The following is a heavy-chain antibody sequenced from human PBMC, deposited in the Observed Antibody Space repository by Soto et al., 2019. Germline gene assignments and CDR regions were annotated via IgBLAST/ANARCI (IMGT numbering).Heavy chain of an antibody. CDR2: TSYDGSET. J-gene: IGHJ4*02. CDR3: ARDLSLSTTGAGY. D-gene: IGHD2-2*01. Sequence: QVQLVESGGGVVQPGTTLRLSCAASGFTLRSYGMHWVRQAPGKGLEWVAMTSYDGSETHYGDSVRGRFTVSRDTSTNTLLLPWRSLTGVGTGVSFCARDLSLSTTGAGYWGQGTLVTVSS. V-gene: IGHV3-33*05. CDR1: GFTLRSYG.